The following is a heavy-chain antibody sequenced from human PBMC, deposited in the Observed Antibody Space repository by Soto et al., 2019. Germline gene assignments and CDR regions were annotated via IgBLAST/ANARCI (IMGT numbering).Heavy chain of an antibody. CDR2: IRDNGDYA. Sequence: HPGGYPRLSCAASGFPFTSHAMKWVRQTPGKGLEWVSSIRDNGDYAYYADSVRGRFTISRDNSKNTVYLQMNSLRAEDTAIYYCAIYPCGTQLEPPSYSGQG. D-gene: IGHD6-13*01. V-gene: IGHV3-23*01. CDR1: GFPFTSHA. CDR3: AIYPCGTQLEPPSY. J-gene: IGHJ4*01.